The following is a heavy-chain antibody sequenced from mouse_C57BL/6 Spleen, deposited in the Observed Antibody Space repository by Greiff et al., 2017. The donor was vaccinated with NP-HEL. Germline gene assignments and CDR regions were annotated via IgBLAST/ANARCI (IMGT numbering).Heavy chain of an antibody. CDR3: ARELDYYGSSWYFDV. CDR2: ISDGGSYT. Sequence: EVHLVESGGGLVKPGGSLKLSCAASGFTFSSYAMSWVRQTPEKRLEWVATISDGGSYTYYPDNVKGRFTISRDNAKNNLYLQMSHLKSEDTAMYYCARELDYYGSSWYFDVWGTGTTVTVSS. J-gene: IGHJ1*03. D-gene: IGHD1-1*01. CDR1: GFTFSSYA. V-gene: IGHV5-4*01.